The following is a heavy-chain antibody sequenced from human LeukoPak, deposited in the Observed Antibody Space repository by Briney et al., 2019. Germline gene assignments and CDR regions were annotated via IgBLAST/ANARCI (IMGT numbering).Heavy chain of an antibody. D-gene: IGHD2-2*01. V-gene: IGHV3-23*01. J-gene: IGHJ5*02. CDR1: GFTFSSYA. CDR2: ISGSGGST. Sequence: PGGSLRLSCAASGFTFSSYAMSWVRQAPGKGLEWVSAISGSGGSTYYADSVKGRFTISRDNSKNTPYLQMNSLRAEDTAVYYCAKGGEDCSSTSCINWFDPWGQGTLVTVSS. CDR3: AKGGEDCSSTSCINWFDP.